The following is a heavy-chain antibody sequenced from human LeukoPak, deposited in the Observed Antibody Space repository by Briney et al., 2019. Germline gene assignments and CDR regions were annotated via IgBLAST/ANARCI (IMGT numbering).Heavy chain of an antibody. Sequence: PGGSLRLSCAASGFTFNTYTMNWVRQAPGKGLEWVSYISSSGSTIYYADSVKGRFTISRDNAKNSLYLQMNSLRAEDTAVYYCASSGSYSTFDYWGQGTLVTVSS. CDR3: ASSGSYSTFDY. V-gene: IGHV3-48*04. CDR1: GFTFNTYT. J-gene: IGHJ4*02. D-gene: IGHD3-10*01. CDR2: ISSSGSTI.